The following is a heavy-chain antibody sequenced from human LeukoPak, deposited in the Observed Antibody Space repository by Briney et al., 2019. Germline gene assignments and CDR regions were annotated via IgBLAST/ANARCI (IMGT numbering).Heavy chain of an antibody. CDR1: GYSFTSYW. Sequence: GESLKISCKGSGYSFTSYWIGWVRQMPGKGLEWMGIIYPGDSDTRYSPSFQGQVTISADKSISTAYLQWSSLKASDTAMYYCARPGSLFDWSYYFDYWGQGTLVTVSS. CDR2: IYPGDSDT. D-gene: IGHD3-9*01. CDR3: ARPGSLFDWSYYFDY. J-gene: IGHJ4*02. V-gene: IGHV5-51*01.